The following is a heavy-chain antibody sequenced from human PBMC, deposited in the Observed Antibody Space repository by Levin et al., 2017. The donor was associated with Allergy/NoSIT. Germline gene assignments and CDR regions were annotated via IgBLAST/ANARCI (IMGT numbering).Heavy chain of an antibody. Sequence: SGPTLVKPTQTLTLTCTFSGFSLSTSGVGVGWIRQPPGKALEWLALIYWDDDKRYSPSLKSRLTITKDTSKNQVVLTMTNMDPVDTATYYCAHIRYWRCQRECDAFDIWGQGTMVTVSS. J-gene: IGHJ3*02. CDR3: AHIRYWRCQRECDAFDI. V-gene: IGHV2-5*02. D-gene: IGHD2-8*02. CDR2: IYWDDDK. CDR1: GFSLSTSGVG.